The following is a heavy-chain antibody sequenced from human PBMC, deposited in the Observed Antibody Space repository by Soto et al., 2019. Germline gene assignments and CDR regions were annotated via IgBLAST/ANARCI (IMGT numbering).Heavy chain of an antibody. J-gene: IGHJ6*04. D-gene: IGHD1-1*01. CDR2: VYYHAHT. CDR3: ARWNAGMDV. CDR1: GGSINNYY. V-gene: IGHV4-59*01. Sequence: QVQLQESGPGLVKPSETVSLACTVSGGSINNYYWFWMRQPPGKGLEWAGYVYYHAHTSYNPSLASRVTISVDMTKNQSSLKLNSVTAADTAVYYCARWNAGMDVWGTGTTVTVAS.